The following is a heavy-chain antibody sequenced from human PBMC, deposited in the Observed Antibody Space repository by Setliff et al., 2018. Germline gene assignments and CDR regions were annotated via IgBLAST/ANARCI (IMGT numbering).Heavy chain of an antibody. J-gene: IGHJ6*02. CDR3: ARQDNFWSGSDRYYYYGMDV. V-gene: IGHV5-51*01. CDR2: IYPGDSDT. Sequence: GESLKISCKGSGYSFTSYWIGWVRQMPGKGLEWMGIIYPGDSDTRYSPSFQGQVTISADKSISTAYLQWGSLKASDTAMYYCARQDNFWSGSDRYYYYGMDVWGQGTTVTVSS. D-gene: IGHD3-3*01. CDR1: GYSFTSYW.